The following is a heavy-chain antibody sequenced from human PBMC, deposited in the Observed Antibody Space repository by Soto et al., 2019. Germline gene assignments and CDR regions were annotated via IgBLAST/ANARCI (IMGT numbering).Heavy chain of an antibody. V-gene: IGHV1-69*13. CDR3: ASDSSGYSGAFDI. J-gene: IGHJ3*02. CDR1: GGTFSSYA. CDR2: IIPIFGTA. D-gene: IGHD3-22*01. Sequence: SVKVSCKASGGTFSSYAISWVRQAPGQGLEWMGGIIPIFGTANYAQKFQGRVTITADESTSTAYMELSSLRSEDTAVYYCASDSSGYSGAFDIWGQGTMVTVSS.